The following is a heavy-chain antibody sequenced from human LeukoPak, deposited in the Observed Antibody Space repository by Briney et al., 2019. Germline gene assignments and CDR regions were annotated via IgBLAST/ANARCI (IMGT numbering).Heavy chain of an antibody. CDR2: IYYSGST. V-gene: IGHV4-59*11. D-gene: IGHD5/OR15-5a*01. CDR3: ARIMSVKNYYYYYMDV. CDR1: GGSISGHY. J-gene: IGHJ6*03. Sequence: PSETLSLTCTVSGGSISGHYWSWIRQPPGKGLEWIGYIYYSGSTNYNPSLKSRVTISVDTSKNQFSLKLSSVTAADTAVYYCARIMSVKNYYYYYMDVWGKGTTVTVSS.